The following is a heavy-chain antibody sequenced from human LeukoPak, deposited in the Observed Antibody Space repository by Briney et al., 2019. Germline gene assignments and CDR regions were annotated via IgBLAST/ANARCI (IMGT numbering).Heavy chain of an antibody. D-gene: IGHD2-2*01. V-gene: IGHV1-69*04. Sequence: SVKVSCKASGGTFSSYAISWVRQAPGQGLEWMGRIIPILGIANYAQKFQGRVTITADKSTSTAYMELSSLRSEDTAVYYCAREWGCSSTSCYGAFDIWGQGTMVTVSS. CDR2: IIPILGIA. CDR1: GGTFSSYA. J-gene: IGHJ3*02. CDR3: AREWGCSSTSCYGAFDI.